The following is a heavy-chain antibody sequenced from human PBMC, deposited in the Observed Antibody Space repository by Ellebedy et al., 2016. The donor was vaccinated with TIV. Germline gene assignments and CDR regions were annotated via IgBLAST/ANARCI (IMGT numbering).Heavy chain of an antibody. V-gene: IGHV3-9*01. CDR3: AKDIGQQVVPASGCVY. Sequence: GGSLRLXCAASGFTFDDYAMHWVRQAPGKGLEWVSGINWNSDRIYYADSVKGRFTISRDNAKNSLYLQVDSLRAEDTALYYCAKDIGQQVVPASGCVYWGQGTLVTVSS. CDR2: INWNSDRI. CDR1: GFTFDDYA. D-gene: IGHD6-6*01. J-gene: IGHJ4*02.